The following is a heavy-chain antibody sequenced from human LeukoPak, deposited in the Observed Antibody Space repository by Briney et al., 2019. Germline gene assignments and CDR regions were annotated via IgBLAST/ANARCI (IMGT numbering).Heavy chain of an antibody. V-gene: IGHV3-30*18. D-gene: IGHD6-13*01. Sequence: GGSLRLSCAASGFTFSSYGIHWVRQAPGKGLEWVAVISYDGSNKYYADSVKGRFTISRDNSKNTLYLQMNSLRAEDTAVYYCAKDERSIAAAGTSPIDYWGQGTLVTVSS. CDR2: ISYDGSNK. J-gene: IGHJ4*02. CDR1: GFTFSSYG. CDR3: AKDERSIAAAGTSPIDY.